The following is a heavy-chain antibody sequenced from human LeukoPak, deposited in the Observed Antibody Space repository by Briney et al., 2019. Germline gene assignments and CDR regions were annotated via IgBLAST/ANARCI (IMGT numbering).Heavy chain of an antibody. Sequence: GGSLRLSCAASGFTFSSYEMNWVRQAPGKGLEWVSYISSSGSTIYYADSVKGRFTISRDNAKNSLYLQMNSLRAEDTAVYYCAKDRQWLGESEFDYWGQGTLVTVSS. CDR2: ISSSGSTI. D-gene: IGHD6-19*01. CDR1: GFTFSSYE. CDR3: AKDRQWLGESEFDY. V-gene: IGHV3-48*03. J-gene: IGHJ4*02.